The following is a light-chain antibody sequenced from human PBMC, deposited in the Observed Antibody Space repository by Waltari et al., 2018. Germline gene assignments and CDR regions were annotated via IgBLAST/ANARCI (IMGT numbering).Light chain of an antibody. J-gene: IGKJ4*01. CDR3: QQYNNWPLT. V-gene: IGKV3-15*01. CDR2: DAS. CDR1: QSVTNN. Sequence: ERVMTQSPATLSVSPGERATLSCRASQSVTNNLAWYQQKVGQAPRLLIYDASTRATGIAARVSGSGSGTEFTLTISSLQSEDFAVYYCQQYNNWPLTFGGGTKVEIK.